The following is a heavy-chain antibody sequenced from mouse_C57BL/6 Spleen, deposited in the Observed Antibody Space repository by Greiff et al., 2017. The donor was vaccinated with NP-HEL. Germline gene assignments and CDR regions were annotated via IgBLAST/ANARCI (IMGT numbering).Heavy chain of an antibody. CDR2: IHPNSGST. Sequence: QVQLQQPGAELVKPGASVKLSCKASGYTFISYWMHWVKQRPGQGLEWIGMIHPNSGSTNYNEKFKSKATLTVDKSSSTAYMQLSSLTSEDSAVYYCARRGTGAWFAYWGQGTLVTVSA. CDR1: GYTFISYW. D-gene: IGHD4-1*01. V-gene: IGHV1-64*01. CDR3: ARRGTGAWFAY. J-gene: IGHJ3*01.